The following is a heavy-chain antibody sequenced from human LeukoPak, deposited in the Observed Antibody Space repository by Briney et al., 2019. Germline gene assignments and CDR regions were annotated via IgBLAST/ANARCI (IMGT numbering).Heavy chain of an antibody. CDR2: IYPGDSDT. CDR1: GYIFTSYW. CDR3: ARGPGYRSSWYYFDY. D-gene: IGHD6-13*01. V-gene: IGHV5-51*01. J-gene: IGHJ4*02. Sequence: GESLKISCKGSGYIFTSYWIGWVRQMPGKGLEWMGIIYPGDSDTRYSPSFQGQVTISADKSISTAYLQWSSLKASDTAMYYCARGPGYRSSWYYFDYWGQGTLVTVSS.